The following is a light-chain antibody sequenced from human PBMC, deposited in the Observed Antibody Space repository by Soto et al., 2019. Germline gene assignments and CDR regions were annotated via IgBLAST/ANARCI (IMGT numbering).Light chain of an antibody. J-gene: IGLJ1*01. Sequence: QSVLTQPASVSGSPGQSITISCTGTSSDVGCYNYVSWYQQHPGKAPKLMIYDVSNRPSGVYNRFSGSKSGNTASLTISGLQAEDEADYYCSSYTSSSTGVFGTGTKVTVL. CDR1: SSDVGCYNY. CDR3: SSYTSSSTGV. V-gene: IGLV2-14*01. CDR2: DVS.